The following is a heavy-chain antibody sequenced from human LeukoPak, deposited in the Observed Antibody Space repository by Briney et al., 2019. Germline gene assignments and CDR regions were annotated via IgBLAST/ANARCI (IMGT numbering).Heavy chain of an antibody. V-gene: IGHV3-21*01. Sequence: GGSLRLSCAASGFTFSSYSMNWVRQAPGKGLEWVSSISSSSSYIYYADSVKGRFTISRDNAKNSLYLQMNTLRAEDTAVYYCARDLTVPFPYYYYYGMDVWGQGTTVTVSS. CDR3: ARDLTVPFPYYYYYGMDV. J-gene: IGHJ6*02. CDR1: GFTFSSYS. CDR2: ISSSSSYI. D-gene: IGHD2/OR15-2a*01.